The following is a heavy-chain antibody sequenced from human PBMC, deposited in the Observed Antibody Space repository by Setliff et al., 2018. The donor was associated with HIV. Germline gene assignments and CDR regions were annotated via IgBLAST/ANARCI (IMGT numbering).Heavy chain of an antibody. Sequence: AASVKVSCKVSGYTLTELSMHWVRQAPGKGLEWMGGFDPEDGETIYAQKFQGRVTMTEDTSTDTAYMELSSLRSEDTAVYYCATESRCSSTSCYLTFDIWGQGTMVTVSS. J-gene: IGHJ3*02. V-gene: IGHV1-24*01. CDR1: GYTLTELS. D-gene: IGHD2-2*01. CDR3: ATESRCSSTSCYLTFDI. CDR2: FDPEDGET.